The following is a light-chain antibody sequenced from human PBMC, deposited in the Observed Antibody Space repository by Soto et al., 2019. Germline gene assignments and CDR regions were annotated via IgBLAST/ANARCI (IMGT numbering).Light chain of an antibody. CDR1: QSIAEW. V-gene: IGKV1-5*03. J-gene: IGKJ2*01. CDR2: RAS. Sequence: DIQMTQSPVTLSASVADRVAITCRASQSIAEWLAWYQHKPGKAPKLLIYRASHLASGVPSRFSGSGSGTEFTFTITILQPDDFATYYCQHYDSYPVTFGQGTNLEI. CDR3: QHYDSYPVT.